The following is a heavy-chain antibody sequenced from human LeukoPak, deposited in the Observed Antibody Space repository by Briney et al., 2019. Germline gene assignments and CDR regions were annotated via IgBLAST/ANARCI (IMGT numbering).Heavy chain of an antibody. J-gene: IGHJ3*02. V-gene: IGHV4-4*07. CDR1: GGSISSYY. Sequence: SEALSLTCTVSGGSISSYYWSWLRQPAGKGLEWIGRIYTSGSTNYNPSLRSRVTMSVDTSKNQFSLKLSSVTAADTAVYYCARVGGGTYGYDAFDIWGQGTMVTVSS. D-gene: IGHD1-26*01. CDR2: IYTSGST. CDR3: ARVGGGTYGYDAFDI.